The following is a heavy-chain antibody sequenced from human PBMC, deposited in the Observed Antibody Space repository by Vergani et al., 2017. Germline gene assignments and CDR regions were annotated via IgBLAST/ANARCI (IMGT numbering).Heavy chain of an antibody. CDR2: ISSSGSTI. CDR1: GFTFSDYY. D-gene: IGHD3-9*01. V-gene: IGHV3-11*01. J-gene: IGHJ5*02. Sequence: VQLLESGGGLVQPGGSLRLSCAASGFTFSDYYMSWIRQAPGKGLEWVSYISSSGSTIYYADSVKGRFTISRDNAKNSLYLQMNSLRAEDTAVYYCARDRNYDILTDNWFDPWGQGTLVTVSS. CDR3: ARDRNYDILTDNWFDP.